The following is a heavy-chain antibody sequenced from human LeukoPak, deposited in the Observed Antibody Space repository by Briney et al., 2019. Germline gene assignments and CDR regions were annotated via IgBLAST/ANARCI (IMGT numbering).Heavy chain of an antibody. D-gene: IGHD6-13*01. V-gene: IGHV1-69*04. CDR2: IISILGIA. Sequence: GSSVKVSCKASGGSFSSYAISWVRQAPGQGLEWMGRIISILGIANYAQKFQGRVTITADKSTSTAYMELSSLRSDDTAVYYCARAQARRIAAAGIRGGFDPWGQGTLVTVSS. CDR1: GGSFSSYA. CDR3: ARAQARRIAAAGIRGGFDP. J-gene: IGHJ5*02.